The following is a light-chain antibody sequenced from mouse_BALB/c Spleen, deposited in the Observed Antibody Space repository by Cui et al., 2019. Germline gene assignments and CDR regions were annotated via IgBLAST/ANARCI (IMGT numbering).Light chain of an antibody. CDR3: QQWNYPLWT. V-gene: IGKV4-86*01. CDR2: EIS. J-gene: IGKJ1*01. CDR1: SSVSY. Sequence: EIVLTQSPAITDASLGQKVTITCSARSSVSYMHWYQQKSGTYPKPLIYEISKLASGVPARFSGSGSGTSYSLTISSMEAEDAAIYYCQQWNYPLWTFGGGTKLEIK.